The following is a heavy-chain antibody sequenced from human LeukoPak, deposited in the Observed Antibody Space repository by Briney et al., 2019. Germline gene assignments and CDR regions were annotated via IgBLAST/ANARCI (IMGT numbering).Heavy chain of an antibody. CDR3: ARLLAYSSSFYFDY. CDR1: GYSFTSYW. V-gene: IGHV5-51*01. Sequence: GESLKTSCKGSGYSFTSYWIGWVRQMPGKGLEWMGIIFPTDSDTRYSPSFQGQVTISADKSISTAYLQWSSLKASDTAMYYCARLLAYSSSFYFDYWGQGTLVTVSS. CDR2: IFPTDSDT. J-gene: IGHJ4*02. D-gene: IGHD6-6*01.